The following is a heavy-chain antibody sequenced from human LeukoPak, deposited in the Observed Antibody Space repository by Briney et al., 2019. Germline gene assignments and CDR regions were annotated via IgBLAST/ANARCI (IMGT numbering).Heavy chain of an antibody. CDR2: VNSNGGT. CDR1: GGSISTFS. V-gene: IGHV4-59*01. J-gene: IGHJ5*02. Sequence: KASETLSLTCTVSGGSISTFSWNWIRQPPGQGLEWIGYVNSNGGTYNNPSLKSRVTVSLDMSKNQFSLKLSSATAADTAVYYCARDAGGTWFDPWGQGILVTVFS. CDR3: ARDAGGTWFDP.